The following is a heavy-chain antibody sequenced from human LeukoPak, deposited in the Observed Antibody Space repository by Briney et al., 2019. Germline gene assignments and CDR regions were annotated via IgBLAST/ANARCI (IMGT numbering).Heavy chain of an antibody. J-gene: IGHJ5*02. Sequence: GRSLRLSCAASGFTFSYYGMQWVRQAPGKGLEWVALIWHDGGKRYYADSVKGRFTISRDNSKNTLYLQITTLRAEDTAVYYCARDADTSEFFSWLDLWGQGTLVTVSS. CDR1: GFTFSYYG. CDR3: ARDADTSEFFSWLDL. D-gene: IGHD3-22*01. CDR2: IWHDGGKR. V-gene: IGHV3-33*01.